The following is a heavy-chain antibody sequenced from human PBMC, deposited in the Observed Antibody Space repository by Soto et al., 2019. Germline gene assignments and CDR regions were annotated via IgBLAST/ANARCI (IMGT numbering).Heavy chain of an antibody. CDR2: IYYSGST. CDR1: GGSISSYY. Sequence: SETLSLTCTVSGGSISSYYWIWIRQPPGKGLEWIGYIYYSGSTNYNPSLKSRVTISVDTSKNQFSLKLSSVTAADTAVYYCARFSLDYDILTGYYLVAAFDYWGQGTLVTVSS. V-gene: IGHV4-59*01. D-gene: IGHD3-9*01. J-gene: IGHJ4*02. CDR3: ARFSLDYDILTGYYLVAAFDY.